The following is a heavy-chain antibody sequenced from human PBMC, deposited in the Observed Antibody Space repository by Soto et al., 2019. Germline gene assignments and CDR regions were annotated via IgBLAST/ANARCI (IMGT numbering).Heavy chain of an antibody. CDR1: GSTFSVYS. J-gene: IGHJ6*02. CDR3: ARASHWSSGYYHYYYAMDV. CDR2: IKEDGSEK. V-gene: IGHV3-7*01. D-gene: IGHD3-22*01. Sequence: GGSLRLSCAASGSTFSVYSMTWVRQAPGKGLEWVANIKEDGSEKYYVDSVKGRFTISRDNAKNSLYLRMNSLRAEDTAVYYCARASHWSSGYYHYYYAMDVWGQRTTVTVSS.